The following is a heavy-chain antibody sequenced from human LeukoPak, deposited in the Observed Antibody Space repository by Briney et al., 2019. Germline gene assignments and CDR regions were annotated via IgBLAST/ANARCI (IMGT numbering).Heavy chain of an antibody. CDR1: GFSFRNYW. Sequence: GGSLRLSCAASGFSFRNYWMSWVRQPPGKGLEWVAHIKPDGSEKNYVDSVKGRFTLFRDDAKNSGYLQMNSLRVEDTAIYYCARDSGSGGPWGQGTPVTVSS. CDR3: ARDSGSGGP. CDR2: IKPDGSEK. J-gene: IGHJ5*02. V-gene: IGHV3-7*01. D-gene: IGHD6-19*01.